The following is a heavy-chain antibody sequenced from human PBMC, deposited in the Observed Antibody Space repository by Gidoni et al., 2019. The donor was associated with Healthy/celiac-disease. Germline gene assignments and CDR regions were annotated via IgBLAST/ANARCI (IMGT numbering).Heavy chain of an antibody. D-gene: IGHD1-7*01. CDR1: GFTFSDYY. Sequence: VQLVESGGGLVKPGGSLRLSFAASGFTFSDYYMSWIRQAPGKGLEWVSYISSSGSTIYYADSVKGRFTISRDNAKNSLYLQMNSLRAEDTAVYYCARDGDLTGTTYAKGYYFDYWGQGTLVTDSS. CDR3: ARDGDLTGTTYAKGYYFDY. J-gene: IGHJ4*02. V-gene: IGHV3-11*01. CDR2: ISSSGSTI.